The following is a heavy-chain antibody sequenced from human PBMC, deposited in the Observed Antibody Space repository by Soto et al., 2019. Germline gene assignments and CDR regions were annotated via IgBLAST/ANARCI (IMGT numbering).Heavy chain of an antibody. J-gene: IGHJ4*02. CDR1: GFTFSSYA. CDR2: ISGSGGST. CDR3: AKDGVGGSGGFDY. D-gene: IGHD3-10*01. V-gene: IGHV3-23*01. Sequence: EVQLLESGGGLVQPGGSLRLSCAASGFTFSSYAMSWVRQAPGKGLEWVSAISGSGGSTYYADSVKGRFTISRDNSKNPLYLQMNGLRAEDTAVYYCAKDGVGGSGGFDYWGQGTLVTVSS.